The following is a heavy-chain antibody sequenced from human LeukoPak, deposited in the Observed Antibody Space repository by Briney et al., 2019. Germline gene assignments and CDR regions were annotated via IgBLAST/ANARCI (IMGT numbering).Heavy chain of an antibody. D-gene: IGHD2-15*01. Sequence: PGGSLRLSCAASGFTFSSYGMHWVRQAPGKGLEWVAVTWYDGSNKYYADSVKGRFTISRDNSKNTLYLQMNSLRAEDTAVYYCAKGSGGSSADYFDYWGQGTLVTVSS. CDR2: TWYDGSNK. CDR1: GFTFSSYG. CDR3: AKGSGGSSADYFDY. J-gene: IGHJ4*02. V-gene: IGHV3-33*06.